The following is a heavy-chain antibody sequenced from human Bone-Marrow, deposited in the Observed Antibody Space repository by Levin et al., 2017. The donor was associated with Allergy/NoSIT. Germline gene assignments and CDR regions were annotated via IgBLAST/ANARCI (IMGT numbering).Heavy chain of an antibody. Sequence: GGSLRLSCAASGFTFSSYDMHWVRQATGKGLEWVSAIGTAGDTYYPGSVKGRFTISRENAKNSLYLQMNSLRAGDTAVYYCARIGPRNSSSCPYYYGMDVWGQGTTVTVSS. CDR2: IGTAGDT. CDR1: GFTFSSYD. D-gene: IGHD6-13*01. CDR3: ARIGPRNSSSCPYYYGMDV. J-gene: IGHJ6*02. V-gene: IGHV3-13*01.